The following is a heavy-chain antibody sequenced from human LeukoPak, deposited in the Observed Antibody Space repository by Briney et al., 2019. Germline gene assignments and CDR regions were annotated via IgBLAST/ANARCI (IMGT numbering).Heavy chain of an antibody. J-gene: IGHJ6*02. CDR3: ARDLTYSSSNYGMDV. CDR1: GFAVSSNY. CDR2: IYSGGST. Sequence: GGSLRLSCAASGFAVSSNYMSWVRQAPGKGLEWVSVIYSGGSTYDADSVKGRFTISRDNSKNTLYLQMNSLRAEDTAVYYCARDLTYSSSNYGMDVWGQGTTVTVSS. V-gene: IGHV3-66*01. D-gene: IGHD6-6*01.